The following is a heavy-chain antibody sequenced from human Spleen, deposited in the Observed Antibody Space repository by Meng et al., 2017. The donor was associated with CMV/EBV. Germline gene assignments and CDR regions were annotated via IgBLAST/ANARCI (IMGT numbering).Heavy chain of an antibody. J-gene: IGHJ4*01. CDR1: GDSFTSSTYY. Sequence: CSISGDSFTSSTYYWGWIRQPPGKGLEWIGSIYHSGNTYYNPSLKSRVTISVDTSKNQFSLNVSSVTAADTAVYYCTWAFGEILYIDYWGHGTLVTVSS. CDR2: IYHSGNT. V-gene: IGHV4-39*01. CDR3: TWAFGEILYIDY. D-gene: IGHD3-10*01.